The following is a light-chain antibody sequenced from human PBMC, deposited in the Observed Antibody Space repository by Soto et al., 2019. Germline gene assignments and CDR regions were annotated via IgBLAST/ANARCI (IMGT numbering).Light chain of an antibody. V-gene: IGKV3-20*01. CDR3: QHYNNWPPWT. Sequence: EFVLTQSPGTLPLSPGERATLSCRASQTVRNNYLAWYQQKPGQATRLIIYGASNRANGIPDRFSGSGSGTDFTLTISSLQSEDFAFYYCQHYNNWPPWTFGQGTKVDIK. J-gene: IGKJ1*01. CDR2: GAS. CDR1: QTVRNNY.